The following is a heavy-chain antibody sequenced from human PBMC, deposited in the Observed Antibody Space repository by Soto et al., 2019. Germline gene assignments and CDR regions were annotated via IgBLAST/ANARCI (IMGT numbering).Heavy chain of an antibody. CDR3: ARTYYYDSSGYYYGAFDI. Sequence: ASVKVSCKASGGTFSSYAISWVRQAPGQGLEWMGGIIPIFGTANYAQKFQGRVTITADESTSTAYMELSSLRSEDTAVYYCARTYYYDSSGYYYGAFDIWGQGTMVTVSS. CDR1: GGTFSSYA. V-gene: IGHV1-69*13. CDR2: IIPIFGTA. J-gene: IGHJ3*02. D-gene: IGHD3-22*01.